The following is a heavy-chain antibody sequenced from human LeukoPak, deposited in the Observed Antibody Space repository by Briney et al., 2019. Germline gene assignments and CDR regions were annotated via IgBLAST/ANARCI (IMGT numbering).Heavy chain of an antibody. CDR1: GFTFSSYW. D-gene: IGHD6-6*01. V-gene: IGHV3-74*01. J-gene: IGHJ1*01. CDR2: INSDGSST. CDR3: ARANVAARPVPYFQH. Sequence: GGSLRLSCAASGFTFSSYWMSWVRQAPGKGLVWVSRINSDGSSTSYADSVKGRFTISRDNAKNTLYLQMNSLRAEDTAVYYCARANVAARPVPYFQHWGQGTLVTVSS.